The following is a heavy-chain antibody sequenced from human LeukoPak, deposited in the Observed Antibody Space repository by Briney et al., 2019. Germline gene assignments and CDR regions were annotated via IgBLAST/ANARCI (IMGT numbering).Heavy chain of an antibody. Sequence: KPSETLSPTCTVSGYSISSGYYWGWIRQPPGKGLEWIGSIYHSGSTYYNPSLKSRVTISVDTSKNQFSLKLSSVTAADTAVYYCAREGDVVVTVLTYFDYWGQGTLVTVSS. V-gene: IGHV4-38-2*02. J-gene: IGHJ4*02. CDR2: IYHSGST. D-gene: IGHD2-21*02. CDR1: GYSISSGYY. CDR3: AREGDVVVTVLTYFDY.